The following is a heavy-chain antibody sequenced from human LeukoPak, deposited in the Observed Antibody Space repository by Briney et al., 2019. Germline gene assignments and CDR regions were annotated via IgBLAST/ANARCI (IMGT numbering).Heavy chain of an antibody. CDR2: IGTHDRDT. CDR3: VRDRGYGTDTFDY. V-gene: IGHV1-18*04. J-gene: IGHJ4*02. CDR1: GYTFTAYG. Sequence: ASVKVSCEASGYTFTAYGISWVRQAPGQGVEGMARIGTHDRDTTYAQSLHRRVTVTADTSTKTTYMELRSLRSDDTAFYYCVRDRGYGTDTFDYWGQGTLVTVSS. D-gene: IGHD2-2*03.